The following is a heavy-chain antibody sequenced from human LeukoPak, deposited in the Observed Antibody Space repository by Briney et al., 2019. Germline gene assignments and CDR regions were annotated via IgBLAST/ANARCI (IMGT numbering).Heavy chain of an antibody. CDR3: ARVWRRDYGYWNFDL. CDR1: GGSISSGDYY. D-gene: IGHD4-17*01. J-gene: IGHJ2*01. V-gene: IGHV4-31*03. CDR2: IYYSGST. Sequence: PSETLSLTCTVSGGSISSGDYYWSWIRQHPGKGLEWIGYIYYSGSTYYNPSLKSRITISVDTSKTQFSLKLSSVTAADTAVYYCARVWRRDYGYWNFDLWGRGTLVAVSS.